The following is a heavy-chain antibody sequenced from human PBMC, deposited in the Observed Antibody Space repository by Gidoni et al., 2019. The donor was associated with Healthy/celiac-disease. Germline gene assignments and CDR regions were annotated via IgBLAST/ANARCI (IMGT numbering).Heavy chain of an antibody. CDR2: IKSKTDGGTT. V-gene: IGHV3-15*07. CDR3: THFPTSGYLWDDAFDI. Sequence: EVQLVESGGGLVKPGGSLRLSCAASGFTFSNACVNGVRQAPGKGLEWVDRIKSKTDGGTTDYAAPVKGRFTISRDDSKNTLYLQMNSLKTEDTAVYYCTHFPTSGYLWDDAFDIWGQGTMVTVSS. CDR1: GFTFSNAC. J-gene: IGHJ3*02. D-gene: IGHD3-22*01.